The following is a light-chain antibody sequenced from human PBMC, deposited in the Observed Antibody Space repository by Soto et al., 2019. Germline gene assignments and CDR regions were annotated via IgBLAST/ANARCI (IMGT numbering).Light chain of an antibody. CDR3: CSYAGSSTYD. V-gene: IGLV2-23*01. J-gene: IGLJ1*01. CDR1: SSDVGSYNL. CDR2: EGS. Sequence: QSALTQPASVSGSPGQSITISCTGTSSDVGSYNLVSWYQQHPGKAPKVMIYEGSQRPSGVSNRFSGSRSGNTASLTISGLQADDEADYYCCSYAGSSTYDFGTGTKLTVL.